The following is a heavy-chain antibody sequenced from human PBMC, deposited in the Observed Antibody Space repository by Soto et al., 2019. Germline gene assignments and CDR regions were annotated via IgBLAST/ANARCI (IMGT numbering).Heavy chain of an antibody. CDR3: ARGRFGAYVDF. CDR2: IEYSGRT. J-gene: IGHJ4*02. V-gene: IGHV4-59*01. CDR1: GDSMRNYY. Sequence: QVQLQESGPGLVKPSETLSLTCTVSGDSMRNYYWSWIRQPPGKGLEWMAYIEYSGRTEVKPSLQSXXTXSXXTSKSQFSLTLNFVTAADTANYYCARGRFGAYVDFWGQGTLVAVSS. D-gene: IGHD3-16*01.